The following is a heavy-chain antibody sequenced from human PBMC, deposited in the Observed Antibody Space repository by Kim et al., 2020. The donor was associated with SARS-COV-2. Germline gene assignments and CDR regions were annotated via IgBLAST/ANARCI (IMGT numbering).Heavy chain of an antibody. CDR2: IIPIFGTA. D-gene: IGHD3-10*01. J-gene: IGHJ6*02. V-gene: IGHV1-69*13. CDR3: ASMVRGDNNYYYYGMDV. CDR1: GGTFSSYA. Sequence: SVTVSCKASGGTFSSYAISWVRQAPGQGLEWMGGIIPIFGTANYAQKFQGRVTITADESTSTAYMELSSLRSEDTAGYYCASMVRGDNNYYYYGMDVWGQGSTGTVSS.